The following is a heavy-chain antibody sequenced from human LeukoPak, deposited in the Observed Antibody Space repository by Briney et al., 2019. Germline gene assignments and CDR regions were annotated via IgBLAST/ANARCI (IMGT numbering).Heavy chain of an antibody. J-gene: IGHJ3*02. V-gene: IGHV1-18*01. CDR1: GYTFTSYG. CDR3: ARVADYYDSSGPAGAFDI. CDR2: ISAYNGNT. D-gene: IGHD3-22*01. Sequence: PRASVKVSCKASGYTFTSYGISWVRQAPGQGLEWMGWISAYNGNTNYAQKLQGRVTMTTDTSTSTAYMELRSLRSDDTAVYYCARVADYYDSSGPAGAFDIWGQGTMVTVSS.